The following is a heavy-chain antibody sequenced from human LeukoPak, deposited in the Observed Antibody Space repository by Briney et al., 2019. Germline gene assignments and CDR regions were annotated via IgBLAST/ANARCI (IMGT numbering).Heavy chain of an antibody. CDR3: AVTLGGGDWSFQH. Sequence: PSETLSLTCTVSGGSISSSSYYWGWIRQPPGKGLEWIGSIYYSGSTYYNPSLKSRVTISVDTSKNQFSLKLSSVTAADTAVYYCAVTLGGGDWSFQHWGQGTLVTVSS. CDR1: GGSISSSSYY. J-gene: IGHJ1*01. D-gene: IGHD2-21*02. CDR2: IYYSGST. V-gene: IGHV4-39*01.